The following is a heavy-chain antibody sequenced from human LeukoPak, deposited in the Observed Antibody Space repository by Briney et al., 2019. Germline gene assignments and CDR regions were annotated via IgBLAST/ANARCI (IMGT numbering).Heavy chain of an antibody. Sequence: SETLSLTCTVSGGSISSYYWTWIRQPPGKGLDWIGYIYYRGSTNYNPSLKSRVTISVDTPKNQFSLKLSSVTAADTAVYYCARGRVPAAKRGWFDPWGQGTLVTVSS. CDR3: ARGRVPAAKRGWFDP. D-gene: IGHD2-2*01. V-gene: IGHV4-59*08. CDR2: IYYRGST. CDR1: GGSISSYY. J-gene: IGHJ5*02.